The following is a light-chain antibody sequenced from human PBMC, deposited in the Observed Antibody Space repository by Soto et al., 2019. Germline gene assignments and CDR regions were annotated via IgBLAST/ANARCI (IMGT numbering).Light chain of an antibody. Sequence: QSVLTQPASVSGSPGQSITISCTGTSSDVGGYNYVSWYQQHPGKAPKLMIYDVSNRPSGVSNRFSGSKSGNTASLTISGLQVEEGADYYCSSYTSSSTLVVFGGGTKLTVL. J-gene: IGLJ2*01. CDR3: SSYTSSSTLVV. CDR1: SSDVGGYNY. CDR2: DVS. V-gene: IGLV2-14*01.